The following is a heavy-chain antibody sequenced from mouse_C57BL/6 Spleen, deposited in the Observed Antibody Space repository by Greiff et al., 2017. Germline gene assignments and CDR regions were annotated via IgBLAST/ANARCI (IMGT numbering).Heavy chain of an antibody. CDR2: IDPSDSYT. CDR3: ARKGLGVYFDY. Sequence: QVQLQQPGAELVMPGASVKLSCKASGYTFTSYWMHWVKQRPGQGLEWIGEIDPSDSYTNYNQKFKGKSTLTVDKSSNTAYMQLSSLTSEDSAVYYCARKGLGVYFDYWGQGTTLTVSS. D-gene: IGHD2-4*01. J-gene: IGHJ2*01. CDR1: GYTFTSYW. V-gene: IGHV1-69*01.